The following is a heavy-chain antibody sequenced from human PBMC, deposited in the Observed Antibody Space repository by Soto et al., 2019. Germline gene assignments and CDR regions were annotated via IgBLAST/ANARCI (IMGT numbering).Heavy chain of an antibody. CDR2: ISAGSTYI. Sequence: GGSLRLSCAASGFTFSDYYMSWIRQAPGKGLEWISYISAGSTYINYADSVKGRFTISRDDAKKSLYLQMSSLRAEDTAVYYCARDLLVNCYAFDIWGQGTMVTVSS. J-gene: IGHJ3*02. CDR1: GFTFSDYY. CDR3: ARDLLVNCYAFDI. D-gene: IGHD1-20*01. V-gene: IGHV3-11*06.